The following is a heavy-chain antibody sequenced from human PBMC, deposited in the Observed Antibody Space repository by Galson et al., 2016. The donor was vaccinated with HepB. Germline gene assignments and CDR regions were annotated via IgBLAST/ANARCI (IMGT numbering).Heavy chain of an antibody. Sequence: SVKVSCKASNYTFSNYGVTWMRQAPGQGLEWMGWISVYSGNTNYAPKFQGRVTMTTDTSTNTAYMELRSLRPDDTAVYFCARAMRENPLSAHSYWGLGTLVTVSS. D-gene: IGHD3-10*01. CDR3: ARAMRENPLSAHSY. V-gene: IGHV1-18*01. CDR2: ISVYSGNT. J-gene: IGHJ1*01. CDR1: NYTFSNYG.